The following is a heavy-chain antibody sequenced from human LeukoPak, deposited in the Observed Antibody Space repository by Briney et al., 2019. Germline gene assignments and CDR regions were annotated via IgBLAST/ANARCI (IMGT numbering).Heavy chain of an antibody. J-gene: IGHJ6*02. D-gene: IGHD2-2*02. Sequence: SVKVSCKASGGTFSSYTISWVRQPPGQGLEWMGRIIPILGIANYAQKFQGRVTITADKPTSTAYMELSSLRSEDTAVYYCARDPGCSSTSCSTDYYYYYGMDVWGQGTTVTVSS. V-gene: IGHV1-69*04. CDR1: GGTFSSYT. CDR3: ARDPGCSSTSCSTDYYYYYGMDV. CDR2: IIPILGIA.